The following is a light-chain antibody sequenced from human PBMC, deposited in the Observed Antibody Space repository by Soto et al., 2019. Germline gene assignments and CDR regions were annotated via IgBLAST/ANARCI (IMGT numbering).Light chain of an antibody. CDR3: QQYFSSPYS. V-gene: IGKV3-20*01. CDR1: QSFDSDS. J-gene: IGKJ2*03. CDR2: GAS. Sequence: DIVLTQSPGTLSLSPGERATLSCRASQSFDSDSLAWYQQKPGQAPRLLIYGASKIPGGIPDRFSGSGSGTDFTLTVTRLEPEDFAVYYCQQYFSSPYSFGQGTNLEI.